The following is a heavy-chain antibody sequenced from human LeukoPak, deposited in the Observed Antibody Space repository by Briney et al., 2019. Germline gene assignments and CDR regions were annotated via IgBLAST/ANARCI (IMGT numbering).Heavy chain of an antibody. J-gene: IGHJ4*02. V-gene: IGHV4-4*07. D-gene: IGHD3-3*01. Sequence: SETLSLTCTVSGGSISSYYWSWIRQPAGKGLEWIGRIYTSGSTNYNPSLKSRVTMSVDTSKNQFSLKLSSVTAADTAVYYCARSPYYDFWSGYSAHFDYWGQGTLVTVSS. CDR2: IYTSGST. CDR3: ARSPYYDFWSGYSAHFDY. CDR1: GGSISSYY.